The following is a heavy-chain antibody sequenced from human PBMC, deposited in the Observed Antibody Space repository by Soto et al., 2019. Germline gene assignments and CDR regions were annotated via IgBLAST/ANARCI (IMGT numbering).Heavy chain of an antibody. CDR1: GYTFTSYG. CDR2: NSAHNGNT. CDR3: ARHLGGLPDY. D-gene: IGHD2-15*01. Sequence: QVQLVQSGAEVKKPGASVKVSCKASGYTFTSYGIIWVRQAPGQGLEWMGWNSAHNGNTKHKQKLQGRVTITTDTTTSTSYIELRRLRSDDTAVYYCARHLGGLPDYWGQGTLVTFSS. V-gene: IGHV1-18*01. J-gene: IGHJ4*02.